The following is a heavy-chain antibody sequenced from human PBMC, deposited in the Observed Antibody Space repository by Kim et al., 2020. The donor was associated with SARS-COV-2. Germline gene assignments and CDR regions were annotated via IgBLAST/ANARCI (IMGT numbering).Heavy chain of an antibody. Sequence: ADSVKGRFTISRDNYKNTLYLQMNSLRVEDTAVYYCARGILTGYHTHYDYWGQGTLVTVSS. J-gene: IGHJ4*02. D-gene: IGHD3-9*01. V-gene: IGHV3-53*01. CDR3: ARGILTGYHTHYDY.